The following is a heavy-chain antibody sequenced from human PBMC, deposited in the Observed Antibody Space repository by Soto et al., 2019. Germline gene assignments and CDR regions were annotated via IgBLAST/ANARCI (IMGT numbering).Heavy chain of an antibody. CDR3: AIDGTTPTSCYDGMDV. CDR1: GGTFSSYA. J-gene: IGHJ6*02. V-gene: IGHV1-69*13. CDR2: IIPIFGTA. Sequence: SVKVSCKASGGTFSSYAISWVRQAPGQGLEWMGGIIPIFGTANYAQKFQGRVTITADESTSTAYMELSSLRSEDTAVYYCAIDGTTPTSCYDGMDVWGRGTRVAVSS. D-gene: IGHD1-1*01.